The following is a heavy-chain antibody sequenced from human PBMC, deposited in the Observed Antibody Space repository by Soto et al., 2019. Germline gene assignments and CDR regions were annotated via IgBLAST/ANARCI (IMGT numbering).Heavy chain of an antibody. Sequence: GESLKISCKAFGYNFSTYWIGWVRQMPGKGLEWMGIVYPGDSDTSYSPSLQGQVTLSADKSISTAYLQWSSLKASDTAIYYCARRGKAFDIWGQGTMVTVSS. V-gene: IGHV5-51*01. CDR1: GYNFSTYW. J-gene: IGHJ3*02. CDR3: ARRGKAFDI. CDR2: VYPGDSDT.